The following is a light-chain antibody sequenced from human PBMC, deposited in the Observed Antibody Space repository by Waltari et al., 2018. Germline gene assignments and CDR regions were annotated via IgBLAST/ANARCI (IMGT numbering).Light chain of an antibody. V-gene: IGLV1-44*01. CDR2: RPT. J-gene: IGLJ2*01. Sequence: QSVLTQAPSVSAPPGQRVTISCSGSDSNIGRNAVNWFHQVPGTAPKLTITRPTHGPSGVPDRFSGSKSGTSASLAITGLQSEDEGDYFCAAWDDNLNGRVIFGGGTKLTVL. CDR3: AAWDDNLNGRVI. CDR1: DSNIGRNA.